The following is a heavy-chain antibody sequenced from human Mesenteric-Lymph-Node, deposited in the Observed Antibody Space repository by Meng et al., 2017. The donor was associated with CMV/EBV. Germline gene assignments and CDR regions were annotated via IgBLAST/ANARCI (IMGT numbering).Heavy chain of an antibody. CDR1: GFTFSNYA. CDR3: ARGGLVYSSSSAEYFQH. D-gene: IGHD6-6*01. CDR2: ISYDGNTK. V-gene: IGHV3-30-3*01. Sequence: GGSLRLSCAASGFTFSNYAIHWVRQAPGKGLEWVAVISYDGNTKYYGDSVRGRFTISRDNTKNSLYLQMNSLRAEDTAVYYCARGGLVYSSSSAEYFQHWGQGTLVTVSS. J-gene: IGHJ1*01.